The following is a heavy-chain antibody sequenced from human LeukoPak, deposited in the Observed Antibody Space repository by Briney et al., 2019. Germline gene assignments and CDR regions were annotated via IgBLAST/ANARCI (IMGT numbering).Heavy chain of an antibody. CDR1: GFTFSSYA. V-gene: IGHV3-23*01. CDR2: ISGSAAST. D-gene: IGHD6-19*01. Sequence: GGSLRLSCAASGFTFSSYAMSWVRQAPGRGLEWVSGISGSAASTYYADSVKGRFTISRDNSKNTLYLQMNSLRAEDTAVYYCAKEAVGPYAFDIWGQGTMVTVSS. CDR3: AKEAVGPYAFDI. J-gene: IGHJ3*02.